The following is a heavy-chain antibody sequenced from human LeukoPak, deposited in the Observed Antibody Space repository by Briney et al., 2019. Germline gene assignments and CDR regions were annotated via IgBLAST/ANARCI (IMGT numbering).Heavy chain of an antibody. CDR1: GGSISSSDYY. J-gene: IGHJ5*02. CDR2: IYYTGST. V-gene: IGHV4-39*07. CDR3: ARENYCTNGVCWAFDP. D-gene: IGHD2-8*01. Sequence: KPSETLSLTCSVSGGSISSSDYYWSWIRQPPGKGLEWLGNIYYTGSTSYNPSLKSRVTLSVDTFKNQFSPHLSSVTAADTAVYYCARENYCTNGVCWAFDPWGQGTLVTVSS.